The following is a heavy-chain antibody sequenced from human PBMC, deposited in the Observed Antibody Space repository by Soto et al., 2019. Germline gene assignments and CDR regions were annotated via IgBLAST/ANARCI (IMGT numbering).Heavy chain of an antibody. CDR1: GGTFSSYA. V-gene: IGHV1-69*01. D-gene: IGHD2-2*01. CDR3: VWSSTIRYTRFTHTHSFDF. J-gene: IGHJ3*01. Sequence: QVQLVQSGAEVKKPGSSVKVSCKASGGTFSSYAISWVRQAPGQGLEWMGRIIPIFGTANYAQKFQGRVTTTADEAKGTASMELSSLRSEETAVYVCVWSSTIRYTRFTHTHSFDFWGPGTMVTVCS. CDR2: IIPIFGTA.